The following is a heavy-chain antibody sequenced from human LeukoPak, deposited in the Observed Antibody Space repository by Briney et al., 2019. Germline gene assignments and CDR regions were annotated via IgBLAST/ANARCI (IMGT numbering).Heavy chain of an antibody. Sequence: GRSLRLSCAASGFTFSSYAMHWVRQAPGKGLEWVAVISYDGSNKYYADSVKGRFTISRDNSKNTLYLQMNSLRAEDTAVYYCARDVNFGIVGATYFDYWGQGTLVTVSS. J-gene: IGHJ4*02. V-gene: IGHV3-30*04. D-gene: IGHD1-26*01. CDR3: ARDVNFGIVGATYFDY. CDR2: ISYDGSNK. CDR1: GFTFSSYA.